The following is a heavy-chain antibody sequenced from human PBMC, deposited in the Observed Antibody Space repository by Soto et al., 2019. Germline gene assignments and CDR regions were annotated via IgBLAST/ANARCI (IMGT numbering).Heavy chain of an antibody. CDR1: GGSISSYY. CDR2: IYYSGST. CDR3: ARVAGYGDYVLAFDI. D-gene: IGHD4-17*01. Sequence: SETLSLTCTVSGGSISSYYWSWIRQPPGKGLEWIGYIYYSGSTNYNPSLKSRVTISVDTSKNQFSLKLSSLTAADTAVYYCARVAGYGDYVLAFDIWGQGTMVTVSS. J-gene: IGHJ3*02. V-gene: IGHV4-59*01.